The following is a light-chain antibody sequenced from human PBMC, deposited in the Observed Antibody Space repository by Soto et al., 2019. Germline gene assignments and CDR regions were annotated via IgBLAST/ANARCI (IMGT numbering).Light chain of an antibody. V-gene: IGKV1-6*01. CDR2: AAS. CDR1: QGIGND. J-gene: IGKJ1*01. CDR3: LQDYNYPLT. Sequence: AIQMTQSPSSLSASVGDRVTITCRASQGIGNDLGWYQQKPGKAPKLLIYAASNLQSGVPSRFSGSGSGTDFTLTISSLQPEDFATYYCLQDYNYPLTFGQGTKVDIK.